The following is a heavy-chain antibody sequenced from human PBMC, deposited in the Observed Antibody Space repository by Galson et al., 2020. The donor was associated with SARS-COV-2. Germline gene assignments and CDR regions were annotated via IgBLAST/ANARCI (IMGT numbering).Heavy chain of an antibody. CDR1: GGSFSGYY. CDR3: ARGHREYYYGSGSYYKLRYYYYYMDV. V-gene: IGHV4-34*01. J-gene: IGHJ6*03. D-gene: IGHD3-10*01. CDR2: INHSGST. Sequence: SETLSLTCAVYGGSFSGYYWSWLRQPPGKGLEWIGEINHSGSTNYNPSLKSRVTISVDTSKNQFSLKLSSVTAADTAVYYCARGHREYYYGSGSYYKLRYYYYYMDVWGKGTTVTVSS.